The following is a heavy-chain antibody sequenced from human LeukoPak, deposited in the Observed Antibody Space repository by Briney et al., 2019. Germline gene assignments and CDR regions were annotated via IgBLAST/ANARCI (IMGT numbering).Heavy chain of an antibody. Sequence: GGSLRLFCAASGFTFSNYGMHWVRQAPGKGLEWVAAISDDGSNKYYADSVKGRFTISRDNSKHTLYLQMNSLRTEDSAVYYCAKDTKTIFGVVPIDYWGQGTLVTVSS. J-gene: IGHJ4*02. CDR3: AKDTKTIFGVVPIDY. CDR1: GFTFSNYG. D-gene: IGHD3-3*01. CDR2: ISDDGSNK. V-gene: IGHV3-30*18.